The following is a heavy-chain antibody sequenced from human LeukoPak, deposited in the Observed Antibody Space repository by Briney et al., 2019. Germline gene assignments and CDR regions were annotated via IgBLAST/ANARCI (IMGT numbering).Heavy chain of an antibody. Sequence: PGGSLRLSCAVSGLTFSSSWMDWVRQAPGKGLEWVASINPDGNKKYSADSVKGRFTISRDNAENSLYLQMNSLRVEGTAFYYSARDLAYSRLDYWGQGMLVTVSS. J-gene: IGHJ4*02. CDR3: ARDLAYSRLDY. CDR1: GLTFSSSW. D-gene: IGHD5-18*01. CDR2: INPDGNKK. V-gene: IGHV3-7*01.